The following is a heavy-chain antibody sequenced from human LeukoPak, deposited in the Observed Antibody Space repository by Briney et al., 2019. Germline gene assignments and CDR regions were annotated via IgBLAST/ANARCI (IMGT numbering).Heavy chain of an antibody. Sequence: PGGSLRLSCAASGFTFSSYAMSWVRQAPGKGLEWVSGISGSDGSTYYADSVKGRFTISRDYSKNTLYVQMNSLRAEDTAVYYCAKEGGDWLTAAAGYLWYFDLWGRATLVTVSS. V-gene: IGHV3-23*01. CDR3: AKEGGDWLTAAAGYLWYFDL. CDR2: ISGSDGST. J-gene: IGHJ2*01. CDR1: GFTFSSYA. D-gene: IGHD6-13*01.